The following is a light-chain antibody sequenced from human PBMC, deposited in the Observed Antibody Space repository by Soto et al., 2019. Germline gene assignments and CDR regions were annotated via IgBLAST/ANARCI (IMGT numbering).Light chain of an antibody. CDR2: AAS. J-gene: IGKJ4*01. V-gene: IGKV1-39*01. CDR3: QQSYSAPLT. CDR1: QSISRY. Sequence: DIQMTQSPSSLSASVGDRVTITCRASQSISRYLNWYRKKPGKAPKLLIYAASSLQSGVPSRFSGSGSGTDFTLTISSLQPEDFATYFCQQSYSAPLTFGGGTKVEIK.